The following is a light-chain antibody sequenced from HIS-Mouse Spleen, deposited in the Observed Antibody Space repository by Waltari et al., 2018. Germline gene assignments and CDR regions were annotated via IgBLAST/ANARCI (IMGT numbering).Light chain of an antibody. V-gene: IGLV3-10*01. J-gene: IGLJ2*01. Sequence: SYELTQPPSVSVSPGQTARITCSGDAFPKKSAYWYQQKSGQAPVLVIYEDNKRPSGIPERFPGSSSGTMATLTISGAQVEDEADYYCYSTDSSGNHRVFGGGTKLTVL. CDR3: YSTDSSGNHRV. CDR2: EDN. CDR1: AFPKKS.